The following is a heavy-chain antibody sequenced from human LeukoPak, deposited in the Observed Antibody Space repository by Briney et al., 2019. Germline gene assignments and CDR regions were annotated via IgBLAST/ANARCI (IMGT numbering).Heavy chain of an antibody. D-gene: IGHD5-18*01. CDR3: AKGAGGFSYYNWFDP. J-gene: IGHJ5*02. Sequence: SETLSLTCTVSGYSISSGYYWGWIRQPPGKGLEWIGSIYHSGSTYYNPSLKSRVTISVDTSKNQFSLKLSSVTAADTAIYYCAKGAGGFSYYNWFDPWGQGTLVTVSS. CDR1: GYSISSGYY. CDR2: IYHSGST. V-gene: IGHV4-38-2*02.